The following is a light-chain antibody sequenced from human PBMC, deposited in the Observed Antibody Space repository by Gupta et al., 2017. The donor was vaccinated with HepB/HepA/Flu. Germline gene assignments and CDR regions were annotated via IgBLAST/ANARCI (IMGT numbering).Light chain of an antibody. CDR1: SSDVGGYNY. V-gene: IGLV2-14*03. J-gene: IGLJ2*01. CDR2: DVN. CDR3: SSYTSSSTLVV. Sequence: QSALTQPASVSGSPGHSITISCTGTSSDVGGYNYVSWYQQHPGKAPKLMIYDVNNRPSGVSNRFSGSKFGKTASLTIAGLQAEDEADYYCSSYTSSSTLVVFGGGTKLTVL.